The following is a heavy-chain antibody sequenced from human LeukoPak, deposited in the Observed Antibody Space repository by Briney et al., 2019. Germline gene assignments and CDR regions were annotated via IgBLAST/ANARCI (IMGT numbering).Heavy chain of an antibody. CDR1: GFSFSDYY. Sequence: GGSLRLSCAASGFSFSDYYMSWIRQAPGKGLEWVSYISSSGSTIYYADSVKGRFTISRDNAKNSLYLQMNSLRAEDTAVYYCARDLHHYGDYEGENWGQGTLVTVSS. D-gene: IGHD4-17*01. V-gene: IGHV3-11*01. CDR3: ARDLHHYGDYEGEN. J-gene: IGHJ4*02. CDR2: ISSSGSTI.